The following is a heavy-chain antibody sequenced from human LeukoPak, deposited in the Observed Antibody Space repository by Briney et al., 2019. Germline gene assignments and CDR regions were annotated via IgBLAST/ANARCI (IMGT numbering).Heavy chain of an antibody. D-gene: IGHD3-3*01. CDR1: GFTFSSYS. Sequence: GGSLRLSCAAAGFTFSSYSMNWVRQATGKGLEWVSSFSSSSSYIYYADSLKGRFTISRDNSKNSLYLQMNSLTTEDTALYYCAKPFGSISSRSVYFDYWGQGTLVTVSS. CDR2: FSSSSSYI. CDR3: AKPFGSISSRSVYFDY. V-gene: IGHV3-21*04. J-gene: IGHJ4*02.